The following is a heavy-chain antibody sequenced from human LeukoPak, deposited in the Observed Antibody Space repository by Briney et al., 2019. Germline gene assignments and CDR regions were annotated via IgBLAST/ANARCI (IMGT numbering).Heavy chain of an antibody. D-gene: IGHD6-13*01. Sequence: VASVKVSCKASGYTFTSYGISWVRQAPGQGLEWMGLISAYNGNTNYAQKLQGRVTMTTDTSTRTAYMELKRLRSDETAGYYCAIEPRIAAAALFDYWSQGTLVTVSS. CDR1: GYTFTSYG. CDR3: AIEPRIAAAALFDY. CDR2: ISAYNGNT. J-gene: IGHJ4*02. V-gene: IGHV1-18*01.